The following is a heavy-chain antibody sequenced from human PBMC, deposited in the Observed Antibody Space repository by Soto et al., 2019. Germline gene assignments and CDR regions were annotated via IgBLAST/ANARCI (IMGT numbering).Heavy chain of an antibody. CDR2: INAGNGNT. J-gene: IGHJ5*02. D-gene: IGHD5-12*01. CDR1: GYSFTSFW. CDR3: ARAISGYVT. Sequence: PGESLKISCKGSGYSFTSFWIGWVRQAPGQGLEWMGWINAGNGNTRYSQKFQGRVTLTRDTSASTAYMDLSSLTSEDAAIYYCARAISGYVTWGQGTLVTVSS. V-gene: IGHV1-3*01.